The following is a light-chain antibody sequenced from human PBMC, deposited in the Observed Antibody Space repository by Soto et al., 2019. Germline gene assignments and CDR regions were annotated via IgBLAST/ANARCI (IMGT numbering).Light chain of an antibody. CDR1: SSDVGGYNY. J-gene: IGLJ2*01. CDR3: SSDTCSSTSVV. CDR2: DVS. V-gene: IGLV2-14*01. Sequence: QSVLTQPASVSGSPGQSITISCTGTSSDVGGYNYVSWYQQHPGKAPKLMIYDVSKRPSGVSNRFSGFKSGNTASLTISGLQAEDEADYYCSSDTCSSTSVVFGGGTKVTVL.